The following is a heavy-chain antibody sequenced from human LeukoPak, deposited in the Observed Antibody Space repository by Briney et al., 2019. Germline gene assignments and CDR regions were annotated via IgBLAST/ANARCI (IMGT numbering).Heavy chain of an antibody. Sequence: GGSLRLSCAASRFSFNIYTMNWVRQAPGKGLEWVSYISSASSIIYYADSVKGRFTISRDNAKNSLYLQMNSLRDEDTAIYYCARENRALGDFWGQGTLVTVSS. J-gene: IGHJ4*02. CDR3: ARENRALGDF. CDR2: ISSASSII. D-gene: IGHD3-16*01. CDR1: RFSFNIYT. V-gene: IGHV3-48*02.